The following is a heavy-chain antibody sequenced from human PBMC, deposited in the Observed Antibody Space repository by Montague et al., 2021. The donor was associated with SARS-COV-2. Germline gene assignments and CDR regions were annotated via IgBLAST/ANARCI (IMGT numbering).Heavy chain of an antibody. CDR1: GGSISTGSYY. V-gene: IGHV4-39*07. CDR3: ARTSQYCTPTNCYLPIAMDV. CDR2: IWHGGST. Sequence: SETLSLTCSFSGGSISTGSYYWGWIRQPPGKGLEWIGNIWHGGSTYYNPSLKSRVTISVDTSNNQFSLKLTSVTAADTAVYYCARTSQYCTPTNCYLPIAMDVWGQGTTVTVSS. D-gene: IGHD2-8*01. J-gene: IGHJ6*02.